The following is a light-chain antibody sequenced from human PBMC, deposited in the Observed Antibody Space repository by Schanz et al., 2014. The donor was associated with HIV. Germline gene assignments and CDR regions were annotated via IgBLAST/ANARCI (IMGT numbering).Light chain of an antibody. CDR2: DAS. Sequence: IVLTQSPASLSLSPGERATLSCRASQSVSSHLAWYQQKPGQAPRLLMYDASSRATGIPDRFSGSGSGTDFTLTISRLEPEDFAVYYCQQRQNRPPIYTFGQGTKLEIK. CDR1: QSVSSH. J-gene: IGKJ2*01. CDR3: QQRQNRPPIYT. V-gene: IGKV3-11*01.